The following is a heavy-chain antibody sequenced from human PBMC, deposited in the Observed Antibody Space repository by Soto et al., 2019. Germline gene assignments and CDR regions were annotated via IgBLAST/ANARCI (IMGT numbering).Heavy chain of an antibody. D-gene: IGHD3-3*01. Sequence: SETLSLTCTVSGGSISSSSYYWGWIRQPPGKGLEWIGSIYYSGSTYYNPSLKSRVTVSVDTSKNQFSLKLSSVTAADTAVYYCARIPYDFWSGYYSPNFDYWGQGTLVTVSS. CDR1: GGSISSSSYY. CDR2: IYYSGST. V-gene: IGHV4-39*01. CDR3: ARIPYDFWSGYYSPNFDY. J-gene: IGHJ4*02.